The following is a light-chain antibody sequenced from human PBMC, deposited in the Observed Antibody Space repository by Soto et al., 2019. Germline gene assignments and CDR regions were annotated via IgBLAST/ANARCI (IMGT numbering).Light chain of an antibody. CDR3: QKYNSVPRT. V-gene: IGKV1-27*01. CDR1: QGISNY. J-gene: IGKJ1*01. Sequence: DIPMTQSPSSLSASVGDRVTITCRASQGISNYLVWYQHKPGKVPKLLIYAASTLQSGVPSRFSGSGSGTDFTLTISSLQPEDVATYYCQKYNSVPRTFGQGTKVEIK. CDR2: AAS.